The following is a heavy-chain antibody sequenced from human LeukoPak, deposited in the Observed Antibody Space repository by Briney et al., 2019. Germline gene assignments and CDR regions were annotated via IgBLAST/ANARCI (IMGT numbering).Heavy chain of an antibody. CDR2: TNPRGGST. Sequence: ASVKVSCKASGYTFTGYYMHWVRQAPGQGLEWMGITNPRGGSTSYAQKFQGRVTMTRDMSTSTVYMELSSLRSEDTAVYYCARAEYCSGGSCSTHPYFDYWGQGTLVTVSS. V-gene: IGHV1-46*01. CDR1: GYTFTGYY. J-gene: IGHJ4*02. CDR3: ARAEYCSGGSCSTHPYFDY. D-gene: IGHD2-15*01.